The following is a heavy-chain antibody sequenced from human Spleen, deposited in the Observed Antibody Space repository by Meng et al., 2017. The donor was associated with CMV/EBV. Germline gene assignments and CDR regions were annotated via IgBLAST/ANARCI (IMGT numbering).Heavy chain of an antibody. CDR1: GGSFSGYY. V-gene: IGHV4-34*01. CDR3: ARGGSMVRGVIFNWFDP. D-gene: IGHD3-10*01. CDR2: INHSGST. Sequence: QVQLQQWGAGLFTPSENLSLTCAVYGGSFSGYYWSWIRQPPGKGLEWIGEINHSGSTNYNPSLKSRVTISVDTSKNQFSLKLSSVPAADTAVYYCARGGSMVRGVIFNWFDPWGQGTLVTVSS. J-gene: IGHJ5*02.